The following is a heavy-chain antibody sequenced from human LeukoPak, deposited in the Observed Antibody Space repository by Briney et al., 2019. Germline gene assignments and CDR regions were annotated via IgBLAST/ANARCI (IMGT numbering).Heavy chain of an antibody. CDR3: AKDSFTVVRGVGSDDGFAV. V-gene: IGHV3-23*01. D-gene: IGHD3-10*01. CDR1: GFTFATYG. J-gene: IGHJ3*01. CDR2: AGESVHTT. Sequence: GGSLRLSCAASGFTFATYGISWVRQAPGKGLEWVSVAGESVHTTHYADSVKGRFIISRDNSKNTVHLQMNGLRAEDTAVYYCAKDSFTVVRGVGSDDGFAVWGQGTMVTVSS.